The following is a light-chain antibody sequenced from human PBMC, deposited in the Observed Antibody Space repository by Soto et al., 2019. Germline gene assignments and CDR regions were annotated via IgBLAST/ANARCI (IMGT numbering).Light chain of an antibody. CDR2: DAS. CDR3: QQYKSYSWT. Sequence: DIQMTQSPSTLSASVGDRVTISCRASQSISGWLAWYQQKPGKAPNLLIYDASSLESGVPSRFSGSGSGTEFTLTISSLQPDDFATYYCQQYKSYSWTFGQGTKVDIK. J-gene: IGKJ1*01. V-gene: IGKV1-5*01. CDR1: QSISGW.